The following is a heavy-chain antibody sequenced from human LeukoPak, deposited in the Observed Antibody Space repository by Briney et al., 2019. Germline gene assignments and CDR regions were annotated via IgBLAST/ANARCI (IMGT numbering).Heavy chain of an antibody. J-gene: IGHJ4*02. Sequence: GGSLRLSCAASGFTFSDYYMSWIRQAPGKGLEWVSYISSSGSTIYYADSVKGRFTISRDNAKNSLYLQMNSLRAEDTAVYYCARDSVSSYRYCSGGSCANPVSYWSQGTLVTVSS. V-gene: IGHV3-11*04. CDR3: ARDSVSSYRYCSGGSCANPVSY. CDR1: GFTFSDYY. CDR2: ISSSGSTI. D-gene: IGHD2-15*01.